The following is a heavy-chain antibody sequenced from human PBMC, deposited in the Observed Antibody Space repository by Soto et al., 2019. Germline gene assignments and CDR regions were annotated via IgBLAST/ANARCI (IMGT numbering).Heavy chain of an antibody. D-gene: IGHD1-7*01. J-gene: IGHJ4*02. CDR1: GGSLTSNNW. V-gene: IGHV4-4*02. CDR3: ASRDSGTSVDY. Sequence: TLSLTCAVSGGSLTSNNWWTWVRQPPGQGLEWIGEIYRTGITNYNPSLKSRVTISLDKSENQFSLKVTSLTAADTAVYYCASRDSGTSVDYWGQGTLVTVSS. CDR2: IYRTGIT.